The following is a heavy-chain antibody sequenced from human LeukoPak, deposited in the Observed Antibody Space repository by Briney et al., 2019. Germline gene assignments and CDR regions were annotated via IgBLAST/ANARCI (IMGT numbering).Heavy chain of an antibody. CDR2: IIPIFGTP. D-gene: IGHD2-2*02. CDR3: AREGGYCSSTSCYTWDY. Sequence: SVKVSCKASGGTFSSYAISWVRQAPRQGREWMGGIIPIFGTPNYPHKFQGRVTITADESTSTAYMELSSLRSEETAVYYCAREGGYCSSTSCYTWDYWGQGTLVTVSS. J-gene: IGHJ4*02. CDR1: GGTFSSYA. V-gene: IGHV1-69*13.